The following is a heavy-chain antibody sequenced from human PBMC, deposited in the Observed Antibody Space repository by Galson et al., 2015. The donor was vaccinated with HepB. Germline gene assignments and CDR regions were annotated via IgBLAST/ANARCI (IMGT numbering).Heavy chain of an antibody. CDR3: ARGGTPMVRGVHDAFDI. CDR2: ISSSGSTI. V-gene: IGHV3-11*01. J-gene: IGHJ3*02. D-gene: IGHD3-10*01. Sequence: PRLSCAASGFTFSDYYMSWIRQAPGKGLEWVSYISSSGSTIYYADSVKGRFTISRDNAKNSLYLQMNSLRAEDTAVYYCARGGTPMVRGVHDAFDIWAKGQWSPSLQ. CDR1: GFTFSDYY.